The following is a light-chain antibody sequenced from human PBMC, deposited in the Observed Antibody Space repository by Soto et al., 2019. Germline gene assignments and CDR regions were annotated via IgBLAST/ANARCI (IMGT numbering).Light chain of an antibody. CDR2: EVT. CDR1: SSDIGGNNY. Sequence: QSALTQPPSASGSPGQSVTISCTGTSSDIGGNNYVSWYQQHPGKAPKLMIYEVTKRPSGVPDRSSGSISGNTASLTVSGLQAEDEADYYGSSNGGSYSDVVFGGGPQLTVL. J-gene: IGLJ2*01. V-gene: IGLV2-8*01. CDR3: SSNGGSYSDVV.